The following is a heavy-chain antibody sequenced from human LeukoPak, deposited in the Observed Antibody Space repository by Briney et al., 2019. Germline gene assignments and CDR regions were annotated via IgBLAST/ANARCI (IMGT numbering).Heavy chain of an antibody. V-gene: IGHV1-8*03. J-gene: IGHJ4*02. Sequence: ASVKVSCKASGCTFTSYDINCVRQATGQGLEWMGWMNPNSGNTGYAQKFQGRVTITRNTSISTAYMELSSLRSEDTAVYYCASEYCSSTSCYSNWGQGTLVTVSS. CDR2: MNPNSGNT. D-gene: IGHD2-2*01. CDR1: GCTFTSYD. CDR3: ASEYCSSTSCYSN.